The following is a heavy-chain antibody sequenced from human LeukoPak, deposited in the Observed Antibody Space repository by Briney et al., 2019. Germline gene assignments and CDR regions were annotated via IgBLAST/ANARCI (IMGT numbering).Heavy chain of an antibody. CDR3: ARGRPHYYDSSGYLGY. Sequence: SVKVSCKASGGTFSSYAISWVRQAPGQGLEWMGGIIPIFGTANYAQKFKGRVTITTDESTSTAYMELSSLRSEDTAVYYCARGRPHYYDSSGYLGYWGQGTLVTVSS. CDR2: IIPIFGTA. J-gene: IGHJ4*02. D-gene: IGHD3-22*01. CDR1: GGTFSSYA. V-gene: IGHV1-69*05.